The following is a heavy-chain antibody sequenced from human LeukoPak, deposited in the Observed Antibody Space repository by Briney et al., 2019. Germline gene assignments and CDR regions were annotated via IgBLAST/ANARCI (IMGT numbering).Heavy chain of an antibody. Sequence: ASVKVSCKASGYTFTGYYMHWVRQAPGQGLEWMGWINPNSGGTNYAQKFQGRVTMTRDTSISAAYMELSRLRSDDTAVYYCARGSDDFWSGYSPSYWGQGTLVTVSS. J-gene: IGHJ4*02. V-gene: IGHV1-2*02. D-gene: IGHD3-3*01. CDR1: GYTFTGYY. CDR3: ARGSDDFWSGYSPSY. CDR2: INPNSGGT.